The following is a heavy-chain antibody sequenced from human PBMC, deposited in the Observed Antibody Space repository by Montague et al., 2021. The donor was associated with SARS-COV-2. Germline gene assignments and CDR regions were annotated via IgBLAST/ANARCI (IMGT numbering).Heavy chain of an antibody. CDR2: GRT. CDR3: ARERDRYYYMAI. Sequence: GRTYYNPSLKSQATISVDTSNNHFSLKLSSVTAADTAMYYCARERDRYYYMAIWGKGPTITVSS. V-gene: IGHV4-30-2*04. J-gene: IGHJ6*03.